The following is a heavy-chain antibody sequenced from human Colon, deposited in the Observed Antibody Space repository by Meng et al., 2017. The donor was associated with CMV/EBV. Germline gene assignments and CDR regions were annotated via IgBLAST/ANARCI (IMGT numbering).Heavy chain of an antibody. D-gene: IGHD6-19*01. J-gene: IGHJ6*02. CDR2: IIPILGIA. CDR3: ARARVFSVAGTRRFYGMDV. Sequence: SAKVSCKASGGTFSSYAISWVRQAPGQGLEWMGGIIPILGIANYAQKFQGRVMITADKSTSTAYMELSSLRSEDTAVYYCARARVFSVAGTRRFYGMDVWGQGTTVTVSS. V-gene: IGHV1-69*10. CDR1: GGTFSSYA.